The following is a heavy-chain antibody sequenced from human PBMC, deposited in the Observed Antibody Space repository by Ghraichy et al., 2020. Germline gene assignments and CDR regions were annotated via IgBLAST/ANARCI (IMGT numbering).Heavy chain of an antibody. Sequence: ASVKVSCEASGYVFTASFIHWVRQAPGQGLEWMVWIDPNSGRAESAQKFQGRITMTTDTSSNTAYMELTTLTSDDTATYYCARAPPALVKPTEGSHHWGRGTLFTVSA. CDR2: IDPNSGRA. D-gene: IGHD2-15*01. CDR1: GYVFTASF. J-gene: IGHJ5*02. V-gene: IGHV1-2*02. CDR3: ARAPPALVKPTEGSHH.